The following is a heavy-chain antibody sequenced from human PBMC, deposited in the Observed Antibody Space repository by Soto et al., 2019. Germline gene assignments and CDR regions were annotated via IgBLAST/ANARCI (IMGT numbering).Heavy chain of an antibody. CDR2: ISAYNGNT. CDR1: GYTFTSYG. CDR3: ARDKGANVLRYFDWLTYYFDY. D-gene: IGHD3-9*01. V-gene: IGHV1-18*01. Sequence: ASVKVSCKASGYTFTSYGISWVRQAPGQGLEWMGWISAYNGNTNYAQELQGRVTMTTDTSTSTAYMELRSLRSDDTAVYYCARDKGANVLRYFDWLTYYFDYWGQGTLVTVSS. J-gene: IGHJ4*02.